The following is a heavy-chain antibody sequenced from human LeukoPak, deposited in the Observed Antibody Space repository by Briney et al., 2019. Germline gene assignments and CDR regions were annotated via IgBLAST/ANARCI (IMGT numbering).Heavy chain of an antibody. CDR1: GFTFRDYY. J-gene: IGHJ4*02. CDR2: ISRSGDTL. Sequence: GGSLRLSCAASGFTFRDYYMTWIRQAPGKGLEWISYISRSGDTLYYADSVEGRFTISRDLSKNTLYLQMNSLRAEDTALYYCAREYSGTSPFGYWGQGTLVTVSS. CDR3: AREYSGTSPFGY. D-gene: IGHD1-26*01. V-gene: IGHV3-11*01.